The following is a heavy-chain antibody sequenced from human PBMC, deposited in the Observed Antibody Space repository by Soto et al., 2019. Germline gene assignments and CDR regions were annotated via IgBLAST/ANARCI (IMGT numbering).Heavy chain of an antibody. V-gene: IGHV3-74*01. CDR1: GFTFSKYW. J-gene: IGHJ5*02. CDR2: INSDGSST. CDR3: TTARNDAYDS. D-gene: IGHD5-12*01. Sequence: GGSLRLSCAASGFTFSKYWMHWVRQAPGKGLVWVSRINSDGSSTSYADSVQGRFTISRDNVKNTLYLQMNSLRAEDTAVYLCTTARNDAYDSWGQGTLVTVSS.